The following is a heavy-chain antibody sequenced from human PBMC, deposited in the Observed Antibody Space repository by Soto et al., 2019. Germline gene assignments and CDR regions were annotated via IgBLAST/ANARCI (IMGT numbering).Heavy chain of an antibody. D-gene: IGHD6-19*01. CDR2: MSFDGSDE. V-gene: IGHV3-30*18. CDR1: GFNFSDYG. CDR3: AKKHEEYSNVWYTLGRDV. J-gene: IGHJ6*02. Sequence: QVQLVESGGGVVQPGRSLRLSCAASGFNFSDYGMHWVRQAPGKGLEWVAVMSFDGSDESYADSVKGRFTISRDNSKTTLFLKMNSLRDKDTAVYYCAKKHEEYSNVWYTLGRDVWGQGTTGTVSS.